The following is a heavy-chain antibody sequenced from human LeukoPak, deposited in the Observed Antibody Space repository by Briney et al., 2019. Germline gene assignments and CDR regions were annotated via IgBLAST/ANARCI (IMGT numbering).Heavy chain of an antibody. J-gene: IGHJ4*02. V-gene: IGHV4-59*08. CDR2: IYSSGST. CDR1: GGSISNYF. CDR3: ARRPTGDPKFDY. Sequence: SETLSLTCSVSGGSISNYFWTWIRRPPGKGLEWIGYIYSSGSTYYNPSLKSRVTISVDTSKNRFSLKLSTVTAADTAVYYCARRPTGDPKFDYWGQGTLVTVSS. D-gene: IGHD7-27*01.